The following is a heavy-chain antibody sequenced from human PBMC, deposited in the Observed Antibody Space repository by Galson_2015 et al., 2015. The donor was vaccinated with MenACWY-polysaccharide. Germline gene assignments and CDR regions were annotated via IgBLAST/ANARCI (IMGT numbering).Heavy chain of an antibody. Sequence: SLRLGCAAGGYRFSNSGMHWVRQAPGKGLEWVAVIQYDGSKIVYADSVKGRFTISRDNYKNTLFLEMNSLGAEDTAVYYCAREVSRIVFHAFDTWGQGTIVTVSS. CDR1: GYRFSNSG. CDR3: AREVSRIVFHAFDT. D-gene: IGHD6-13*01. V-gene: IGHV3-33*01. J-gene: IGHJ3*02. CDR2: IQYDGSKI.